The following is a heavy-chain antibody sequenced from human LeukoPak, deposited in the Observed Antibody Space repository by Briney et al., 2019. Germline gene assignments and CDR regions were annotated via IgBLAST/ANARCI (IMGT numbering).Heavy chain of an antibody. J-gene: IGHJ5*02. CDR2: IYDRGPA. D-gene: IGHD3-10*01. Sequence: SQTLSLTCAVSGYAIISGGFSWNWIRQPPGKGLEWIGCIYDRGPAHYNPSLKSRFTISVDRPKNQFFLNVTSLTAADTAVYYCARSRQASGLFSSWGQGTLVVVSS. CDR3: ARSRQASGLFSS. V-gene: IGHV4-30-2*01. CDR1: GYAIISGGFS.